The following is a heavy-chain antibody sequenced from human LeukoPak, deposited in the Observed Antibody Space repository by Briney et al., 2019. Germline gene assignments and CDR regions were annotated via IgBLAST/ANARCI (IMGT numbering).Heavy chain of an antibody. J-gene: IGHJ4*02. CDR3: ATGAVGGSGSYYKWLRRHVTGSLVKYYFDY. Sequence: ASVKVSCKVSGYTLTELSMRWVRQAPGKGLEWMGGFDPEDGETIYAQKFQGRVTMTEDTSTDTAYMELSSLRSEDAAVYYCATGAVGGSGSYYKWLRRHVTGSLVKYYFDYWGQGTLVTVSS. CDR2: FDPEDGET. CDR1: GYTLTELS. D-gene: IGHD3-10*01. V-gene: IGHV1-24*01.